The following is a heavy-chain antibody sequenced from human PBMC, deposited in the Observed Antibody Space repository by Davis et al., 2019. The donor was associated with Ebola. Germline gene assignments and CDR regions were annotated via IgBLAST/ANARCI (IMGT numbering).Heavy chain of an antibody. V-gene: IGHV1-2*02. CDR3: ARDLGYHANYLAAY. CDR1: GYTFAGYC. J-gene: IGHJ4*02. D-gene: IGHD4/OR15-4a*01. CDR2: INPYSGGT. Sequence: ASVKVSCKASGYTFAGYCIHWVRQAPGQGLEWMGWINPYSGGTNYAQKFQGRVTMTRDTSITTAYMELNSLRSDDTAVYYCARDLGYHANYLAAYWGQGTLVTVSS.